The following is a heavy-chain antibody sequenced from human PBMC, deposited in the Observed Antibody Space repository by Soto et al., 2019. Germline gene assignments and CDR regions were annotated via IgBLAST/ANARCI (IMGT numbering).Heavy chain of an antibody. J-gene: IGHJ5*01. CDR2: ISGSGGSK. V-gene: IGHV3-23*01. CDR3: AKDYGVSCCWFSLHLFAS. Sequence: PERELRHCKAASGVIPSPNDRSVCRHPLEKMQERVSAISGSGGSKYYVDSVKGRFTISRDNSVNTLYLQMNSLRAEATAVYYCAKDYGVSCCWFSLHLFASRAQRTFVLAPQ. D-gene: IGHD2-15*01. CDR1: GVIPSPND.